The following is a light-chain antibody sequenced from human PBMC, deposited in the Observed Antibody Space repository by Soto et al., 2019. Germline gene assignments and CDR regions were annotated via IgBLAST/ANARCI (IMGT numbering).Light chain of an antibody. CDR1: SSDVGGYDY. Sequence: QSALTQPPSASGSPGQSVTISCTGTSSDVGGYDYVSWYQQHPGEAPKLMIYEVSKRPSGVPDRFSGSKSGDTASLSVSGLQAEDEADYYCSSYAGSSIFVFGTGTKLTVL. J-gene: IGLJ1*01. V-gene: IGLV2-8*01. CDR3: SSYAGSSIFV. CDR2: EVS.